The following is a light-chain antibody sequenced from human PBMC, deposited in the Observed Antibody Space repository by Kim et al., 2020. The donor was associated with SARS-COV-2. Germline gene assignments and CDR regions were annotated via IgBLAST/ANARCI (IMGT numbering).Light chain of an antibody. CDR1: D. J-gene: IGLJ2*01. CDR2: GNR. CDR3: QSYDISLSGAGI. Sequence: DVHWYQQLPGTAPKLLIYGNRNRPSGVPDRFSGSKSGTSASLAITGLQAEDEADYYCQSYDISLSGAGIFGGGTKLTVL. V-gene: IGLV1-40*01.